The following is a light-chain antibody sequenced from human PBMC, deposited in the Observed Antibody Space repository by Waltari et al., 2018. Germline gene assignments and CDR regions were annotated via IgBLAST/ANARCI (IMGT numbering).Light chain of an antibody. Sequence: SCRASQSVSRTLAWYQQKPGQAPRLLIYCASIRATGIPDRFSGSGSGTDFSLTISRLEPEDFAVYYCQHYRSLPVTFGQGTKVEIK. CDR3: QHYRSLPVT. J-gene: IGKJ1*01. CDR2: CAS. V-gene: IGKV3-20*01. CDR1: QSVSRT.